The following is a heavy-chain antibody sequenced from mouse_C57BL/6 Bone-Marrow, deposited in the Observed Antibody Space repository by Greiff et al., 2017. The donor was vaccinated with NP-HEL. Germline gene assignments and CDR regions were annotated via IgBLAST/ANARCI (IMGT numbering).Heavy chain of an antibody. V-gene: IGHV7-3*01. Sequence: EVKLMESGGGLVQPGGSLSLSCAASGFTFTDYYMSWVRQPPGKALEWLGFIRNKANGYTTEYSVSVKGRFTISRDNSQSILYLQMNALRAEDSASYYCARYYDYDGHYFDYWGQGTTLTVSS. CDR2: IRNKANGYTT. J-gene: IGHJ2*01. CDR3: ARYYDYDGHYFDY. CDR1: GFTFTDYY. D-gene: IGHD2-4*01.